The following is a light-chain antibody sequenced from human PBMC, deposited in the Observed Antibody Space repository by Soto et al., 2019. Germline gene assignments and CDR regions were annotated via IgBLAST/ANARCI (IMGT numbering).Light chain of an antibody. CDR2: EVS. CDR3: SSYTSSSTLV. CDR1: SSDVGGYNY. J-gene: IGLJ1*01. Sequence: QSALTQPASVSGSPGQSITISWTGTSSDVGGYNYVSWYQQHPGKAPKLMIYEVSNRPSGVSNRFSGSKSGNTASLTISGLQAEDEADYYCSSYTSSSTLVFGTGTKV. V-gene: IGLV2-14*01.